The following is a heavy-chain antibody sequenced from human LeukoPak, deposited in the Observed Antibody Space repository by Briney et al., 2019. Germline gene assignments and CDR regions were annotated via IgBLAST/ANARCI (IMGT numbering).Heavy chain of an antibody. Sequence: KPSETLSLTCTVSDDSISDYYRRWIRQPPGKGLEWIGYIHNSGTSTYNLSLKSRVTISADTSKNQFSLKLNSMTTADTAVYYCTRGAGWLIDYWGQGILVTVSS. CDR1: DDSISDYY. CDR2: IHNSGTS. V-gene: IGHV4-59*01. J-gene: IGHJ4*02. CDR3: TRGAGWLIDY. D-gene: IGHD3-16*01.